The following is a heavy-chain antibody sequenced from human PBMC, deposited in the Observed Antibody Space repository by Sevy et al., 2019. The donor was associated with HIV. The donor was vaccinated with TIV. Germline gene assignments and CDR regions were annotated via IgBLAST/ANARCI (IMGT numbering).Heavy chain of an antibody. CDR2: IYYNGHI. CDR1: GGSITSLY. Sequence: SETLSLTCTVSGGSITSLYWNWIRQPPGKGLEWTANIYYNGHINYNPSLKSRVTLSLDTSKNQFSLRLSSVTAADTAMYYCAGENAWGRGYSWDQGTLVTVSS. J-gene: IGHJ4*02. D-gene: IGHD1-26*01. CDR3: AGENAWGRGYS. V-gene: IGHV4-59*08.